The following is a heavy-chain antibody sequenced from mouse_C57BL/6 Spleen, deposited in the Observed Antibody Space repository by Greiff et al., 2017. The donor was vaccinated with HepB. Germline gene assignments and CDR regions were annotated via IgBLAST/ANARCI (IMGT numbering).Heavy chain of an antibody. Sequence: DVMLVESGEGLVKPGGSLKLSCAASGFTFSSYAMSWVRQTPEKRLEWVAYISSGGDYIYYADTVKGRFTISRDNARNTLYLQMSSLKSEDTAMYYCTRGTTVVATDAMDYWGQGTSVTVSS. CDR2: ISSGGDYI. CDR1: GFTFSSYA. V-gene: IGHV5-9-1*02. CDR3: TRGTTVVATDAMDY. D-gene: IGHD1-1*01. J-gene: IGHJ4*01.